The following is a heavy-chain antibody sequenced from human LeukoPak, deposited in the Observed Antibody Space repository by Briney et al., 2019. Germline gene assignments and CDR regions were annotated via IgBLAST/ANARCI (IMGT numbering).Heavy chain of an antibody. D-gene: IGHD6-6*01. CDR3: ARSYASSSIDY. Sequence: PSETLSLTCTVSGGSISDYYWSWIRQPPGRGLEWIGYVFYSGSTTYNPSLKSRVTISVDTSKNQFSLSLRSVTAADTAVYYCARSYASSSIDYWGQGTLVTVSS. CDR1: GGSISDYY. CDR2: VFYSGST. V-gene: IGHV4-59*01. J-gene: IGHJ4*02.